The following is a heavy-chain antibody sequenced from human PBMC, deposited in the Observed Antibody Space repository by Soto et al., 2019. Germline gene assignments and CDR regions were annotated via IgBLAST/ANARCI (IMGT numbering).Heavy chain of an antibody. CDR2: IIPIFGTA. J-gene: IGHJ6*02. D-gene: IGHD4-4*01. CDR3: ARRWGSNGGNYYYYYGMDV. V-gene: IGHV1-69*01. Sequence: QVQLVQSGAEVKKPGSSVKVSCKASGGTFSSYAISWVRQAPGQGLEWMGGIIPIFGTANYAQKFQGRVTITADDSTSTAYMELSSLRSEDTAVYYCARRWGSNGGNYYYYYGMDVWGQGTTVTVSS. CDR1: GGTFSSYA.